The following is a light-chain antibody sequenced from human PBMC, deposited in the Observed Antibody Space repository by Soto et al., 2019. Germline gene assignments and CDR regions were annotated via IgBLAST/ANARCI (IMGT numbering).Light chain of an antibody. CDR2: SSH. CDR3: AAWDDSLNGVV. V-gene: IGLV1-44*01. Sequence: QSVLTQPPSASGTPGQRVTISCSGRNSNIGSNYVYWYQQVPGTAPKLLIHSSHQRPSGVPDRFSGSKSGTSASLAISGLQSEDEADYYCAAWDDSLNGVVFGGGTKLTVL. CDR1: NSNIGSNY. J-gene: IGLJ2*01.